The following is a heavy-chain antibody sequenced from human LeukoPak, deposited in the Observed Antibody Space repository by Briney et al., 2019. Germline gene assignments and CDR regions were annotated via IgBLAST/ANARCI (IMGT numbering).Heavy chain of an antibody. J-gene: IGHJ4*02. Sequence: GGSLRLSCAASGFTFSSYAMHWVRQAPGKGLEWVSAISGSGGSTYYADSVKGRFTISRDNSKNTLYLQMNSLRAEDTAVYYCAKSMVRGVPRTPSDYWGQGTLVTVSS. V-gene: IGHV3-23*01. D-gene: IGHD3-10*01. CDR1: GFTFSSYA. CDR2: ISGSGGST. CDR3: AKSMVRGVPRTPSDY.